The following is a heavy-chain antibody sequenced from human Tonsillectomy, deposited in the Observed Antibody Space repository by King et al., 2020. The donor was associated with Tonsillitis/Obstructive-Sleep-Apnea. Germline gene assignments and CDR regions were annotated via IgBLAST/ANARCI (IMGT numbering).Heavy chain of an antibody. D-gene: IGHD2-15*01. J-gene: IGHJ3*02. CDR1: GYSFTSYW. CDR2: IYPCDSDT. V-gene: IGHV5-51*01. Sequence: VQLVESGAEVKKPGESLKISCKGSGYSFTSYWFGWVRQMPGKGLEWIGIIYPCDSDTRSSPSFQGQVTISADKAIRTAYLQWSSLKASDTAMYYCARGYCSGGSCYSLAFDIWGQGTMVTVSS. CDR3: ARGYCSGGSCYSLAFDI.